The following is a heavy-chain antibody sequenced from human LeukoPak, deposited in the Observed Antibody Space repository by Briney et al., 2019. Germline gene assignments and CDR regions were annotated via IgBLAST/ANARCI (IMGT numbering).Heavy chain of an antibody. J-gene: IGHJ5*02. V-gene: IGHV4-4*07. CDR1: GGSISSYY. CDR2: IYTSGST. D-gene: IGHD6-19*01. Sequence: PSETLSLTCTVSGGSISSYYWSWIRQPAGKGLEWIGRIYTSGSTNYNPSLKSRVTMSVDTSKNQFSLKLSSVTAADTAVYYCAREKVAVAFNWFDPWGQGTLVTVS. CDR3: AREKVAVAFNWFDP.